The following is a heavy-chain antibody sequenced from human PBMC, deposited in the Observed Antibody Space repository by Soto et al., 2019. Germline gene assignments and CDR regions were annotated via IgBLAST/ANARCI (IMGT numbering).Heavy chain of an antibody. V-gene: IGHV4-31*03. J-gene: IGHJ4*02. CDR2: IYYSGST. CDR3: ARGENYYGSGSYFGFFDY. CDR1: GGSISSGGYY. D-gene: IGHD3-10*01. Sequence: SETLSLTCTVSGGSISSGGYYWSWIRQHPEKGLEWIGYIYYSGSTYYNPSLKSRVTISVDTSKNQFSLKLSSVTAADTAVYYCARGENYYGSGSYFGFFDYWGQGTLVTVSS.